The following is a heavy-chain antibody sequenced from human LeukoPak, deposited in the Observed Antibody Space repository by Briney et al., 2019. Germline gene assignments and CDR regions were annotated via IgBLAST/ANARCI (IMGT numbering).Heavy chain of an antibody. D-gene: IGHD4-11*01. CDR3: ARGSVIYYYYFMDV. CDR2: ISAYKGNT. J-gene: IGHJ6*03. Sequence: AAVNVSCKASGYNFTSFGISWVRQAPGQGLEWVGWISAYKGNTNYAQKVQGRVTMTTDTSTSTAYMELRSLRSDDTAVYCCARGSVIYYYYFMDVWGKGTTVTVSS. CDR1: GYNFTSFG. V-gene: IGHV1-18*01.